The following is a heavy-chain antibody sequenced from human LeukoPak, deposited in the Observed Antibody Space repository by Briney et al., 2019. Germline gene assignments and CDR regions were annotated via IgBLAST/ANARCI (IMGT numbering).Heavy chain of an antibody. V-gene: IGHV4-34*01. CDR3: ARGGSKIVGATTPARFDY. D-gene: IGHD1-26*01. CDR2: INHSGST. CDR1: GGSFSGYY. Sequence: TSETLSLTCAVYGGSFSGYYWSWIRHPPGKGLEWIGEINHSGSTNYNPSLKSRVTISVDTSKNQFSLKLSSVTAADTAVYYCARGGSKIVGATTPARFDYWGQGTLVTVSS. J-gene: IGHJ4*02.